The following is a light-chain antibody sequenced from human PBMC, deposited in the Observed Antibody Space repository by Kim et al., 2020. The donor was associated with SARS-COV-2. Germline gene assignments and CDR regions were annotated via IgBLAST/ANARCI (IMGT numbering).Light chain of an antibody. J-gene: IGLJ2*01. CDR1: SSDVGGYNF. CDR3: FSYAGRTKML. V-gene: IGLV2-8*01. Sequence: QSALTQPPSAYGSPGQSVTISCSGTSSDVGGYNFVSWYQQHPGKAPKLLIYEVSKRPSGVPDSFSGSKSGNTASLSVSGLQAEDEADYYCFSYAGRTKMLFGGGTQLTVL. CDR2: EVS.